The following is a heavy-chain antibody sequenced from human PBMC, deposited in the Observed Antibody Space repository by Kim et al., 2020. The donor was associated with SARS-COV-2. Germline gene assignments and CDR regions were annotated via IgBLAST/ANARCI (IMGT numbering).Heavy chain of an antibody. D-gene: IGHD3-22*01. Sequence: TYYNPSLKSRVTISVDTSKNQFSLRLSSVTAADTAVYYCSSAYYSGYFDYWGQETLVTVSS. CDR2: T. J-gene: IGHJ4*02. CDR3: SSAYYSGYFDY. V-gene: IGHV4-39*01.